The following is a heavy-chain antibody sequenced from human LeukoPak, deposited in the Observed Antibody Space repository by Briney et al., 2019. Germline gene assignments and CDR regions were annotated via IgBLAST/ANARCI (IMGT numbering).Heavy chain of an antibody. CDR3: ARGRGLSAFDI. Sequence: GGSLRLSCVGSRFTFSSYGMHWVRQAPGEGLEWVAFIRYDGSNSYYIDSVKGRFTISRDNSKNTLYLQMNSLRAEDTAVYYCARGRGLSAFDIWGQGTMVTVSS. CDR2: IRYDGSNS. CDR1: RFTFSSYG. J-gene: IGHJ3*02. D-gene: IGHD2-15*01. V-gene: IGHV3-30*02.